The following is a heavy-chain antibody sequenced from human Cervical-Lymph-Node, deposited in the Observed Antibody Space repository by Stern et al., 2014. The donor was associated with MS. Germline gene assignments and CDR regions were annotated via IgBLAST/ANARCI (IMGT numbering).Heavy chain of an antibody. CDR3: ARHYSGYDYFDY. J-gene: IGHJ4*02. CDR1: GYTFNIYG. CDR2: ISAYNGNT. V-gene: IGHV1-18*01. Sequence: QVQLVESGAEVKKPGASVKVSCKASGYTFNIYGINWVRQAPGQGLEWMGWISAYNGNTDSAQKFQGRVTMTTDTSTSTAYMDLRSLRSDDTAVYYCARHYSGYDYFDYWGQGTLVTVSS. D-gene: IGHD5-12*01.